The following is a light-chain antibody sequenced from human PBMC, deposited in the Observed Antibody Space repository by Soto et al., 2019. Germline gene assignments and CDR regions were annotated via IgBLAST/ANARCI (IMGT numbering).Light chain of an antibody. V-gene: IGLV2-8*01. Sequence: QSALTQPPSASGSPGQSVTISCTGTSSDVGGYNYVSWDQQHPGKAPKLMIYEVSKRPSGVPDRFSGSKSGNTASLTVSGRQAEDEADYYCSSYAGSNNSVFGGGTKLTVL. J-gene: IGLJ2*01. CDR3: SSYAGSNNSV. CDR1: SSDVGGYNY. CDR2: EVS.